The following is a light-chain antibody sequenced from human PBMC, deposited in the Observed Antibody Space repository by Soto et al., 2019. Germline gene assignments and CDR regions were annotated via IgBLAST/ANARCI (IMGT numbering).Light chain of an antibody. CDR1: SSDVGGSNG. Sequence: QSALTQPPSVSGSPGQSVAISCTGTSSDVGGSNGVSWYQQPPGTAPKLMIYDVSNRPSGVPDRFPGSKSGNTASLTISGLQAEDEGDYYCSSYTSSSTYVFGTGTKLTVL. CDR2: DVS. J-gene: IGLJ1*01. CDR3: SSYTSSSTYV. V-gene: IGLV2-18*02.